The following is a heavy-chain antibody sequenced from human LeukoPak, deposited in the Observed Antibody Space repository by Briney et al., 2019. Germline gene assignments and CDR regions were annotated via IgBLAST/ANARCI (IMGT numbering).Heavy chain of an antibody. CDR3: AREVKGATYSDYFDY. J-gene: IGHJ4*02. D-gene: IGHD1-26*01. V-gene: IGHV4-59*01. CDR1: GGSISSYY. Sequence: PSETLSLTCTVSGGSISSYYWGWIRQPPGKGLEWIGYIYYSGSTNYNPSLKSRVTISVDTSKNQFSLKLSSVTAADTAVYYCAREVKGATYSDYFDYWGQGTLVTVSS. CDR2: IYYSGST.